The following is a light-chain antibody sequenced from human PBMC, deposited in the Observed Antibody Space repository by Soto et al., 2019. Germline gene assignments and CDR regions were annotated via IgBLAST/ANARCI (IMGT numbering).Light chain of an antibody. Sequence: EIVLTQSPATLSLSPGERATLSCRASQSVNIYLAWYQQKPGQAPRLLIYDASNSATGIPARCRCSGYGTDFTSTISSLEPADYSVYYYQHRSGFTFGPGTKVDIK. V-gene: IGKV3-11*01. CDR3: QHRSGFT. CDR1: QSVNIY. J-gene: IGKJ3*01. CDR2: DAS.